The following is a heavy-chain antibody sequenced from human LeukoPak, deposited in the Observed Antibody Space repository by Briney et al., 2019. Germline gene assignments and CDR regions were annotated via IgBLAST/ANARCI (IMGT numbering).Heavy chain of an antibody. V-gene: IGHV4-38-2*02. J-gene: IGHJ4*02. CDR1: GYSISSGYY. D-gene: IGHD3-9*01. CDR2: IYHSGST. CDR3: ARGRAIFVDY. Sequence: SETLSLTCTVSGYSISSGYYWGWIRQPPGRGLEWIGSIYHSGSTYYNPSLKSRVTISVDTSKIQFSLKLSSVTAADTAVYYCARGRAIFVDYWGQGTLVTVSS.